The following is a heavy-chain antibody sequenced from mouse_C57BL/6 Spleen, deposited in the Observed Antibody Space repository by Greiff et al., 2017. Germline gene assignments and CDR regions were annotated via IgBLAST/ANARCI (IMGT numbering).Heavy chain of an antibody. V-gene: IGHV1-18*01. CDR1: GYTFTDYN. CDR3: AREGGLRQTMDY. J-gene: IGHJ4*01. D-gene: IGHD2-4*01. Sequence: VQLQQSGPELVKPGASVTIPCKASGYTFTDYNMDWVKQSHGKSLEWIGDINPNNGGTIYNQKFKGKATLTVDKSSSTAYMELRSLTSEDTAVYYCAREGGLRQTMDYWGQGTSVTVSS. CDR2: INPNNGGT.